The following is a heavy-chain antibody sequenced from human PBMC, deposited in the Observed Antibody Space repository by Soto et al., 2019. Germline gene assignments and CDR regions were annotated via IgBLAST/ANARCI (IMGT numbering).Heavy chain of an antibody. CDR3: ARDYDSSGTYYYYYGMDA. J-gene: IGHJ6*02. CDR1: GGAFSSYA. V-gene: IGHV1-69*06. CDR2: IIPIFGTA. D-gene: IGHD3-22*01. Sequence: GXPVKVSCKASGGAFSSYAIVWVRQSPGQGLEWMGGIIPIFGTANYAQKFQGRVTITADKSTSTAYMGLSSLRSEDTAVYYCARDYDSSGTYYYYYGMDAWGQGTTVTAP.